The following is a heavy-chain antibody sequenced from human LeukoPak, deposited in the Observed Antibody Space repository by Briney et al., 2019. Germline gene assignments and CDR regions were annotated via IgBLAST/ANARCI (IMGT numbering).Heavy chain of an antibody. CDR2: ISSSSSYI. J-gene: IGHJ3*02. V-gene: IGHV3-21*01. CDR3: ARSGRGGAFDI. Sequence: GGSLRLSCAASGFTFSSYGMNWVRQAPGKGLEWVSSISSSSSYIYSADSVKGRFTISRDNAKNSLYLQMNSLRAEDTAVYYCARSGRGGAFDIWGHGTMVTVSS. D-gene: IGHD1-26*01. CDR1: GFTFSSYG.